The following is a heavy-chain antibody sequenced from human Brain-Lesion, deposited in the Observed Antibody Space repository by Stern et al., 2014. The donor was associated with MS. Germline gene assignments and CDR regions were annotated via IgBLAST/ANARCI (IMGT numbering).Heavy chain of an antibody. J-gene: IGHJ6*02. CDR2: IFNSGST. CDR3: ARGRVVPGFQYYATDV. Sequence: QVQLQESGPGLVKPSQTLSLSCTVSGGSISSGGYYWSWIRQPAGKGLEWIGRIFNSGSTSYHPSLNTRGTTPTKTSTNPFSPRLNPMTAADTAVYYCARGRVVPGFQYYATDVWGQGTTVIVSS. V-gene: IGHV4-61*02. CDR1: GGSISSGGYY. D-gene: IGHD2-2*01.